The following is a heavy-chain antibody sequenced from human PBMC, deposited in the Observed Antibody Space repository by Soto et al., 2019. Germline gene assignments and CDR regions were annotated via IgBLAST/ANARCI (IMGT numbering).Heavy chain of an antibody. CDR1: GFTFSSYA. V-gene: IGHV3-23*01. J-gene: IGHJ4*02. D-gene: IGHD3-22*01. CDR2: ISGSGYST. CDR3: AKTLYYYDTSGYQ. Sequence: EVQLLESGGGLVQPGGSLRLSCAASGFTFSSYAMSWVRQAPGKGLEWVSAISGSGYSTYYADSVKGRFTISRDNSKNTLYLQMNSLRAEDTAVYYCAKTLYYYDTSGYQWGQGTLVTVSS.